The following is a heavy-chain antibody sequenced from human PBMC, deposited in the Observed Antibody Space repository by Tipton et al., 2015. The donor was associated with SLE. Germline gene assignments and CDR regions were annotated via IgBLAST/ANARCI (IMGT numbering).Heavy chain of an antibody. J-gene: IGHJ4*02. CDR1: GFTFSDYY. D-gene: IGHD1-26*01. Sequence: LSLTCAASGFTFSDYYMSWVRQAPGKGLEWVSYISSSGSAIYDADSVRGRVTISRDNAKNSLYLQMNSLRAEDTAVYYCARDSVIVGSWGSYFDYWGQGTLVTVSS. CDR2: ISSSGSAI. CDR3: ARDSVIVGSWGSYFDY. V-gene: IGHV3-11*04.